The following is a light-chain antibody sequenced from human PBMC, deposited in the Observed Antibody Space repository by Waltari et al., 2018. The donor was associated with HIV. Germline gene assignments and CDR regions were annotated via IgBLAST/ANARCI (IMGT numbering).Light chain of an antibody. J-gene: IGKJ1*01. CDR2: ATS. Sequence: DIQMTQSPSYVSASVGDRVTITCRASQPVSSWLTWYQQKPGKSPDLLIYATSILQSGVPSRFSGSGSGTNFTLTITSLQPEDFASYYCQQANSFPWTFGQGTKVEIK. V-gene: IGKV1-12*01. CDR3: QQANSFPWT. CDR1: QPVSSW.